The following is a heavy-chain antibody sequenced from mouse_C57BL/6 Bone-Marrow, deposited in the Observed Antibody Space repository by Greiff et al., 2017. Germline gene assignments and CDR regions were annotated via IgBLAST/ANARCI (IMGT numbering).Heavy chain of an antibody. Sequence: QVQLQQSGAELARPGASVKLSCKASGYTFTSHGISWVKQRTGPGLEWIGEIYPRSGNTYYNEKFKGKATLTADKSSSTAYMELRSLTSEDSAVYFCARSGYYGSSYEFAYWGQGTLVTVSA. J-gene: IGHJ3*01. V-gene: IGHV1-81*01. CDR3: ARSGYYGSSYEFAY. CDR2: IYPRSGNT. CDR1: GYTFTSHG. D-gene: IGHD1-1*01.